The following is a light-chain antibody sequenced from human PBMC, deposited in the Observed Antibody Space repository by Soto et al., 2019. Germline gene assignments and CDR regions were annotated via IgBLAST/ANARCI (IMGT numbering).Light chain of an antibody. CDR2: GNS. Sequence: SVLTQPPSVSGAPGQRVTISCPGGSSNFGAGYDVHWYQQLPGTAPKLLIYGNSNRPSGVPDRFSGSKSGTSASLAITGLQAEDEADYYCQSYDSSLSGYVFGTGTKVTVL. V-gene: IGLV1-40*01. CDR3: QSYDSSLSGYV. J-gene: IGLJ1*01. CDR1: SSNFGAGYD.